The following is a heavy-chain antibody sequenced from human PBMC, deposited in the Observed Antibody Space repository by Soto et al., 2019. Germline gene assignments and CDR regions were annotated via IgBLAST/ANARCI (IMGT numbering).Heavy chain of an antibody. CDR1: GYTFTNYY. J-gene: IGHJ4*02. CDR3: ARDLAAGDH. V-gene: IGHV1-46*01. Sequence: QVQLVQSGAEVKKAGVSVKVSCKASGYTFTNYYIHWVRQAPGQGLEWMGIINPTSGSTNYAQKFQGRVTLTYGTSTTTVYMELSGLRSEDTAVLYCARDLAAGDHWGQGTLVTVSS. D-gene: IGHD6-13*01. CDR2: INPTSGST.